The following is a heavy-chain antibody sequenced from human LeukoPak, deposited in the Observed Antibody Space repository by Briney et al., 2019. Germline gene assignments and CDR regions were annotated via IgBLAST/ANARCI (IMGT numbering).Heavy chain of an antibody. CDR3: ARSGYYYDSSGYSTFDY. D-gene: IGHD3-22*01. CDR1: GGSISSYY. CDR2: IYTSGST. V-gene: IGHV4-4*07. J-gene: IGHJ4*02. Sequence: SETLSLTCTVSGGSISSYYWSWIRQPAGKGLEWIGRIYTSGSTNYNPSLKRRVTMSVDTSKNQFSLKLRSVTAADTAVYYYARSGYYYDSSGYSTFDYWGQGTLVTVSS.